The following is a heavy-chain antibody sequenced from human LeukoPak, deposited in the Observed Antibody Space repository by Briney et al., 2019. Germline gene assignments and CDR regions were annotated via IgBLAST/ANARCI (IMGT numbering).Heavy chain of an antibody. J-gene: IGHJ4*02. CDR1: GFTFSSYA. V-gene: IGHV4-34*01. Sequence: GSLRLSCAASGFTFSSYAMSWVRQPPGKGLEWIGEINHSGSTNYNPSLKSRVTISVDTSKNQFSLKLSSVTAADTAVYYCARGERTNTKFFDYWGQGTLVTVSS. CDR2: INHSGST. D-gene: IGHD1-1*01. CDR3: ARGERTNTKFFDY.